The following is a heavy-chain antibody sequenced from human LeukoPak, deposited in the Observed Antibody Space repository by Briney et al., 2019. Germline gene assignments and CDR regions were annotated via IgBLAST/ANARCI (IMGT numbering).Heavy chain of an antibody. CDR2: INHSGST. CDR1: GGSFSGYY. V-gene: IGHV4-34*01. D-gene: IGHD3-10*01. Sequence: SETLSLTCAVYGGSFSGYYWSWIRQPPGKGLEWIGEINHSGSTNYNPPLKSRVTISVDTSKNQFSLKLSSVTAADTAVYYCARMGRGLGVRGAARYFDLWGRGTLVTVSS. J-gene: IGHJ2*01. CDR3: ARMGRGLGVRGAARYFDL.